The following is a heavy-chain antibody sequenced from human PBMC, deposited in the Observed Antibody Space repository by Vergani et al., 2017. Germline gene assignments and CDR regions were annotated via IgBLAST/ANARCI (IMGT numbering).Heavy chain of an antibody. CDR1: GGSISSSSYY. V-gene: IGHV4-39*07. CDR3: ASFPKYSRGP. D-gene: IGHD2-21*01. Sequence: QLQLQESGPGLVKPSETLSLTCTVSGGSISSSSYYWGWIRQPPGKGLEWIGSIFYSGSTYYNPSLKSRVTISVATSKNQFSLKLSSVTAADTAVYYCASFPKYSRGPWGQGTLVTVSS. CDR2: IFYSGST. J-gene: IGHJ5*02.